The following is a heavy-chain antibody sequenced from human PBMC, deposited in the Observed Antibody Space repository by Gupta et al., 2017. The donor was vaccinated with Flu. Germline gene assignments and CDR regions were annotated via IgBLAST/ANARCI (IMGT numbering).Heavy chain of an antibody. D-gene: IGHD4-17*01. V-gene: IGHV3-21*01. Sequence: EVQLVESGGALVKPGGCLRLSCAASGFTFHISRMPWVRQAPGKGLEWVSSISGSGGYIYYADSVKGRVTISRDNAKNSLYLQMNSLRAEDTAVYYCAGEVLAGPTAYDYWGQGTLVTVSS. J-gene: IGHJ4*02. CDR1: GFTFHISR. CDR2: ISGSGGYI. CDR3: AGEVLAGPTAYDY.